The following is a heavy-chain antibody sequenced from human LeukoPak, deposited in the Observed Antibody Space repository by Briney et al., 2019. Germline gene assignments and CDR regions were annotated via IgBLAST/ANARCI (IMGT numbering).Heavy chain of an antibody. CDR1: GFTFSSYD. CDR2: IGPAGDP. D-gene: IGHD6-13*01. Sequence: GGSLRLSCAASGFTFSSYDMHWVRQATGKGLEWVSGIGPAGDPYYPDSVKGRFTISRENAKNSLYLQMNSLRAGDTAVYYCARSQQLTSGMDVWGKGTTVTVPS. V-gene: IGHV3-13*05. CDR3: ARSQQLTSGMDV. J-gene: IGHJ6*04.